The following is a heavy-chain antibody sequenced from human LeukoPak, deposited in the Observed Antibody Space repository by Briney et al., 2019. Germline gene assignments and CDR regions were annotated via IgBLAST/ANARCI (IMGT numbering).Heavy chain of an antibody. J-gene: IGHJ3*02. CDR1: GFTFSNYA. CDR2: ISSNGGST. CDR3: ARTIFGVVLDAFDI. Sequence: EGSLRLSCAASGFTFSNYAMNWVRQAPGKGLEYVSAISSNGGSTYYANSVKGRFTISRDNSKNTLYLQMGSLRAEDMAVYYCARTIFGVVLDAFDIWGQGTMVTVSS. V-gene: IGHV3-64*01. D-gene: IGHD3-3*01.